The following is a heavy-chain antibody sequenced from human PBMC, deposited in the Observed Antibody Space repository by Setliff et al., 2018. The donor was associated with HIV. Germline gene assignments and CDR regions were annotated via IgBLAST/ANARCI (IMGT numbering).Heavy chain of an antibody. CDR2: IFYSGSA. V-gene: IGHV4-59*05. D-gene: IGHD3-22*01. CDR1: GGSISSYY. Sequence: PSETLSLTCTVSGGSISSYYWSWIRQPPGKRLEWIGSIFYSGSANYNPSLTSPVTISVDTSKNQFSLKLRSVTAADTAVYWCAREDSSYHYFDSWGQGMLVTVSS. CDR3: AREDSSYHYFDS. J-gene: IGHJ4*02.